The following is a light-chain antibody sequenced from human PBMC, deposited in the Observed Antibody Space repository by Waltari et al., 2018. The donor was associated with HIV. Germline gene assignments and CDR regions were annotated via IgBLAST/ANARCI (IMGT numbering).Light chain of an antibody. CDR3: AAWHDSLKGSWV. J-gene: IGLJ3*02. V-gene: IGLV1-44*01. CDR1: SSKIGSNT. CDR2: SNN. Sequence: QSVLTQPPSASGTPGQRVTISCSGSSSKIGSNTVNWYQQLPGTAPKLLIYSNNQRPSGVPDRFSGSKSGTSASLAISGLQSEDEADYYCAAWHDSLKGSWVFGGGTKLTVL.